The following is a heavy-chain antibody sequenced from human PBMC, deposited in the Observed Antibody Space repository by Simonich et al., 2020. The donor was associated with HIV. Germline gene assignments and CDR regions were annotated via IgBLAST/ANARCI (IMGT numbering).Heavy chain of an antibody. CDR1: GGSFSGYY. V-gene: IGHV4-34*01. CDR3: ARQNEHSIAAAGIGWFDP. D-gene: IGHD6-13*01. CDR2: INHSGST. J-gene: IGHJ5*02. Sequence: QVQLQQWGAGLLKPSETLSLTCAVYGGSFSGYYWSWIRQPPGKGLEWIGEINHSGSTNYNPSLKSRVTISLDTSKNQFSLKLSSVTAADTAVYYCARQNEHSIAAAGIGWFDPWGQGTLVTVSS.